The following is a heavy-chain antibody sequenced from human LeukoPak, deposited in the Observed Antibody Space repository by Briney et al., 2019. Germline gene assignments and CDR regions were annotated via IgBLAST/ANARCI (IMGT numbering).Heavy chain of an antibody. D-gene: IGHD2-15*01. V-gene: IGHV1-69*13. CDR2: IIPIFGTA. CDR1: GGTFSSYA. Sequence: SVKISCKASGGTFSSYAISWVRQAPGQGLEWMGGIIPIFGTANYAQKFQGRVTITADESTSTAYMELSSLRSEDTAVYYCARATPGIPWYFDYWGQGTLVTVSS. J-gene: IGHJ4*02. CDR3: ARATPGIPWYFDY.